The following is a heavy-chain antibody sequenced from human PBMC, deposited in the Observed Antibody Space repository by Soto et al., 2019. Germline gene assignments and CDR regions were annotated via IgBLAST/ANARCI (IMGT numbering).Heavy chain of an antibody. Sequence: GVSMKISCKGSGYSFTSYWIGWVSKMPGKGLEWMGIIYPGDSDTRYGPSFQGQVTISADKSISTAYLQWSSLKASDTAMYYCARAGYCSSTSCYFDYWGQGTLVTVSS. CDR1: GYSFTSYW. D-gene: IGHD2-2*03. CDR3: ARAGYCSSTSCYFDY. J-gene: IGHJ4*02. V-gene: IGHV5-51*01. CDR2: IYPGDSDT.